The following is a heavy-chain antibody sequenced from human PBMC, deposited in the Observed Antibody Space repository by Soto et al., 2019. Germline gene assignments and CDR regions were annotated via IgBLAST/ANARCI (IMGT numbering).Heavy chain of an antibody. CDR1: GYTFTSYA. Sequence: QVQLVQSGAEVKKPGASVKVSCKASGYTFTSYAMHWVRQAPGQRLEWMGWINAGNGNTKYSQKFQGSVTITRDTSASTDYMELSSLRSEDTAVYYCARHGNTAIDYWGQGTLVTVSS. CDR2: INAGNGNT. V-gene: IGHV1-3*01. CDR3: ARHGNTAIDY. D-gene: IGHD5-18*01. J-gene: IGHJ4*02.